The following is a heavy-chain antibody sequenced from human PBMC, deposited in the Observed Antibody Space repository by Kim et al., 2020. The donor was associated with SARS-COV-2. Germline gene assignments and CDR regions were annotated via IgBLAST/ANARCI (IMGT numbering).Heavy chain of an antibody. J-gene: IGHJ5*02. CDR1: GGTFSSYT. V-gene: IGHV1-69*02. D-gene: IGHD6-13*01. CDR3: ARRIAAAAGSWFDP. Sequence: SVKVSCKASGGTFSSYTISWVRQAPGQGLEWMGRIIPILGIANYAQKFQGRVTITADKSTSTAYMELSSLRSEDTAVYYCARRIAAAAGSWFDPWGQGTLVTVSS. CDR2: IIPILGIA.